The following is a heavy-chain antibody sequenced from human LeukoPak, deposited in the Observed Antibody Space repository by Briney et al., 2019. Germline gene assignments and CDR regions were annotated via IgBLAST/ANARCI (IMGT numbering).Heavy chain of an antibody. V-gene: IGHV4-39*01. J-gene: IGHJ4*02. CDR1: GGSISSSSYY. CDR3: ARRGYSDTWRHSPFDY. CDR2: IYYSGRT. Sequence: SETLSLTCTVSGGSISSSSYYWGWIRQPPGKGLEWIGTIYYSGRTYYNPSLTSRVTISVDTSKRQFSLKLSSVTAADTAVYYCARRGYSDTWRHSPFDYWGQGTLVTVSS. D-gene: IGHD5-12*01.